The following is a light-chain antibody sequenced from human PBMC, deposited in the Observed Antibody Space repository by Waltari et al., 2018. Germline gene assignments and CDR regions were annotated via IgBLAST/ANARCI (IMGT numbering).Light chain of an antibody. CDR2: DVS. Sequence: QSALTQPPSASGSPGQSVTISCTGTSSDVGGHHYVSWYQQHPGKAPKLIIYDVSKRPSGVPDRFSGSKSGNTASLTVSGLQAEDEADYYCNSYAGSNNFPFVLGTGTKVTVL. J-gene: IGLJ1*01. V-gene: IGLV2-8*01. CDR1: SSDVGGHHY. CDR3: NSYAGSNNFPFV.